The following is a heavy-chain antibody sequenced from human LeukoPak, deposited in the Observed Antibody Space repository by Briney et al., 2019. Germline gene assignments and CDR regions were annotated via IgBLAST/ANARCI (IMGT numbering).Heavy chain of an antibody. Sequence: GESLKISCKGSGYSFTSYWIGWVRQMPGKGLEWMGIICPGDSDTRYSPSFQGQVTISADKSISTAYLQWSSLKASDTAMYYCARQDFITIFGVVTARAFDYWGQGTLVTVSS. CDR1: GYSFTSYW. D-gene: IGHD3-3*01. J-gene: IGHJ4*02. CDR2: ICPGDSDT. CDR3: ARQDFITIFGVVTARAFDY. V-gene: IGHV5-51*01.